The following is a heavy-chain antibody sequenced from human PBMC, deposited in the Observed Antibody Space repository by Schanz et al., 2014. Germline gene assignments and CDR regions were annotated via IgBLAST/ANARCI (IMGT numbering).Heavy chain of an antibody. Sequence: EVQLVESGGGLVKPGGSLRLSCAASGFTFSSYSMNWVRQAPGKGLEWVSYICSSGNTIYYADSVKGRFTISRDNAKNSLYLQMNSLRAEDTAVYYCARANYRRKINFDYWGRGTLVTVSS. CDR3: ARANYRRKINFDY. J-gene: IGHJ4*02. CDR1: GFTFSSYS. V-gene: IGHV3-21*05. D-gene: IGHD3-10*01. CDR2: ICSSGNTI.